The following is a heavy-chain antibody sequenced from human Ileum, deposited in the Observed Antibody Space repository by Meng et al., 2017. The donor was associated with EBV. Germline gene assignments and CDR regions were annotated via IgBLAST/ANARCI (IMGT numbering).Heavy chain of an antibody. CDR1: GGSIISGGYY. CDR3: ARGGDTSGYSLDY. V-gene: IGHV4-30-4*01. Sequence: HVQVHESGPGLVKPSQTLSLPAAVSGGSIISGGYYWSWIRQPPGKGLEWIGYIYKSGSTYYNPSLTSRVTISVDTSKNQFFLKLGSVTAADTGVYYCARGGDTSGYSLDYWGQGILVTVSS. CDR2: IYKSGST. D-gene: IGHD3-22*01. J-gene: IGHJ4*02.